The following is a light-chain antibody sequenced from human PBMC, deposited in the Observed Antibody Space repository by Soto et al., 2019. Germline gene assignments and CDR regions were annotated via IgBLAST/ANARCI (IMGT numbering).Light chain of an antibody. CDR3: GTYTSSSSSV. CDR1: NSDVRGSNY. J-gene: IGLJ1*01. CDR2: EVS. Sequence: QSVLTQPASVSGSPGQTITISCARTNSDVRGSNYVLWYQQHAGKAPKLMMYEVSNRTSADSNRFSFSKSSTTASLPISGLQAEDEADYYCGTYTSSSSSVCGPGTQVTVL. V-gene: IGLV2-14*01.